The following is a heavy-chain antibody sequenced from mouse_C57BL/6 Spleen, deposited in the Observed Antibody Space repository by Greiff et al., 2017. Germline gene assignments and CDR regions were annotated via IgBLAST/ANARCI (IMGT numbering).Heavy chain of an antibody. CDR3: ARAYIDDSYAMDY. J-gene: IGHJ4*01. CDR2: IYPSDSET. Sequence: QVQLKQPGAELVRPGSSVKLSCKASGYTFTSSWMDWVKQRPGQGLEWIGNIYPSDSETHYNQKFKDKATLTVDKSSSTAYMQLSSLTSEDSAVYYCARAYIDDSYAMDYWGQGTSVTVSS. CDR1: GYTFTSSW. D-gene: IGHD6-5*01. V-gene: IGHV1-61*01.